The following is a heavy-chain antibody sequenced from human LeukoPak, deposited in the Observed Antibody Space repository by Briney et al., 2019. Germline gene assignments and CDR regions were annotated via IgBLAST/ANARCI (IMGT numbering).Heavy chain of an antibody. Sequence: ASVKVSCKASGYTFSVYNIHWVRQAPGQGLEWMGWINPNSGGTNYAQKFQGRVTMTRDTSISTVYMELSRLRSDDTAVYYCARDSCSSTSCLSIDDYWGQGTLVTVSS. J-gene: IGHJ4*02. V-gene: IGHV1-2*02. CDR1: GYTFSVYN. CDR3: ARDSCSSTSCLSIDDY. CDR2: INPNSGGT. D-gene: IGHD2-2*01.